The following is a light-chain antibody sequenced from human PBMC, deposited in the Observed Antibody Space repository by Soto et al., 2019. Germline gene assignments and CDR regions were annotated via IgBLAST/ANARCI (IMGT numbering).Light chain of an antibody. V-gene: IGLV2-14*02. CDR3: SSFTSTRTYV. CDR1: SSDVGSYNL. J-gene: IGLJ1*01. Sequence: QSALTQPASVSGSPGQSITISCTGTSSDVGSYNLVSWYQQHPGKAPKLMIYEVNNRPSGVSNRFSGSKSGNTASLTISGLQAEDEADYYCSSFTSTRTYVFGTGTKVTVL. CDR2: EVN.